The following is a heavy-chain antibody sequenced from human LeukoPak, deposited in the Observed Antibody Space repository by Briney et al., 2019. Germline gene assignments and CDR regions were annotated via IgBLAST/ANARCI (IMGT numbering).Heavy chain of an antibody. CDR2: ISYDGSNK. CDR3: AEEGYCSGGSCYGFDY. Sequence: GRSLRLSCAASGFTFSSYGMHWVRQAPGKGLEWVAVISYDGSNKYYADSVKGRFTISRDNSKNTLYLQMNSLRAEDTAVYYCAEEGYCSGGSCYGFDYWGQGTLVTVSS. V-gene: IGHV3-30*18. CDR1: GFTFSSYG. D-gene: IGHD2-15*01. J-gene: IGHJ4*02.